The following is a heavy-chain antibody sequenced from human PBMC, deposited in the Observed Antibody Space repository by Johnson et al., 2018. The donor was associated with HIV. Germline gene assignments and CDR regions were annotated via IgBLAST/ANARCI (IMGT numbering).Heavy chain of an antibody. J-gene: IGHJ3*02. CDR2: VSSNGGKT. CDR1: GFTFNNYW. D-gene: IGHD6-13*01. CDR3: ARARYTSDWYLYDAFDI. Sequence: VQLVESGGGVVQPGGSLRLSCAASGFTFNNYWMSWVRQAPGQGLDYVSGVSSNGGKTYYANSVKGRFTISRDNSKNTRYLQMGSLRTEDMAVYHCARARYTSDWYLYDAFDIWGQGTMVTVSS. V-gene: IGHV3-64*01.